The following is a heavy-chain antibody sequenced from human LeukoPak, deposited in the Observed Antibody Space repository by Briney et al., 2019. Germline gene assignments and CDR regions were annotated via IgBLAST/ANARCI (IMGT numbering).Heavy chain of an antibody. CDR3: ARVSGGSYTLDY. D-gene: IGHD1-26*01. CDR1: GGTFSSYA. V-gene: IGHV1-69*13. Sequence: ASVNVSCKASGGTFSSYAISWVRQAPGQGLEWMGGIIPIFGTANYAQKFQGRVTITADESTSTAYMELSSLRSEDTAVYYCARVSGGSYTLDYWGQGTLVTVSS. CDR2: IIPIFGTA. J-gene: IGHJ4*02.